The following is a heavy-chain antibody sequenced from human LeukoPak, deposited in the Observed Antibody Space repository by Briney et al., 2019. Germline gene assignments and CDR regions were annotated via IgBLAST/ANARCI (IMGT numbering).Heavy chain of an antibody. D-gene: IGHD3-22*01. V-gene: IGHV3-23*01. CDR1: GFTSTNYA. CDR3: ARRPRDTSGYYLGAFHD. CDR2: IGASGADT. Sequence: GGSLRLSCAASGFTSTNYAMAWVRQAPGKGLEWVSVIGASGADTYYSDSVKGRFTVSRDNSQNTLFLHMRSLRGEDTAVYFCARRPRDTSGYYLGAFHDWGQGTTVTVSS. J-gene: IGHJ3*01.